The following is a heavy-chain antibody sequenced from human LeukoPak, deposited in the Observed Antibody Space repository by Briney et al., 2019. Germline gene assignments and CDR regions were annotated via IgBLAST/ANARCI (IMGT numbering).Heavy chain of an antibody. D-gene: IGHD3/OR15-3a*01. V-gene: IGHV3-48*02. CDR1: GFSFSKYS. Sequence: QPGGSLRISCAASGFSFSKYSMNWVRQAPGRGLEWIAYISSSSRIMDYADSVKGRFTISRDNAKNSLYLQLNTLRDEDTAVYYCARDKDWSFDYWGQGTLVTVSS. CDR2: ISSSSRIM. J-gene: IGHJ4*02. CDR3: ARDKDWSFDY.